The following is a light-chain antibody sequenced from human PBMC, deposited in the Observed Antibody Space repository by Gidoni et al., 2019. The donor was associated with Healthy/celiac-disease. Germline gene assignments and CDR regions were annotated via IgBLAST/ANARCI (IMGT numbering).Light chain of an antibody. Sequence: DSVMTQSPLSLPVTPGEPASISCRSSQSLLHRNGYNYLDWYLQKPGQSPQLLIYLGSNRASGVPDRFSGSGSGTDFTLKISRVESEDVGVYYCMQALQTPLFGQGTRLEIK. CDR1: QSLLHRNGYNY. CDR3: MQALQTPL. CDR2: LGS. J-gene: IGKJ5*01. V-gene: IGKV2-28*01.